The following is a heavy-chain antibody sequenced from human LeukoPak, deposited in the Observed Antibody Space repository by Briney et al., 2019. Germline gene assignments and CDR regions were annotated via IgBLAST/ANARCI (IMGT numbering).Heavy chain of an antibody. D-gene: IGHD3-3*01. CDR1: GDSISSDDYY. V-gene: IGHV4-61*02. CDR3: ARISYDFWSGYYPPYYYYYYMDV. Sequence: SETLSLTCTVSGDSISSDDYYWSWIRQPAGKGLEWIGRFSASGNSNYNPSLKSRLTISVDRSKNQFSLKLTSVTAADTAVYYCARISYDFWSGYYPPYYYYYYMDVWGKGTTVTVSS. J-gene: IGHJ6*03. CDR2: FSASGNS.